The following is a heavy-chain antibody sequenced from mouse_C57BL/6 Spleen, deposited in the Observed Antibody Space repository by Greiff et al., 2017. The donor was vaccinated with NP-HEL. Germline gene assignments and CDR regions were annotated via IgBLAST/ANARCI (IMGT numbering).Heavy chain of an antibody. CDR1: GYTFTSYG. CDR2: IYPRSGNT. CDR3: ARRDYYCSSEGFAY. Sequence: QVQLQQSGAELARPGASVKLSCKASGYTFTSYGISWVKQRTGQGLEWIGEIYPRSGNTYYNEKFKGKATLTADKSSSTAYMELRSLTSEDSAVYFCARRDYYCSSEGFAYWGQGTLVTVSA. D-gene: IGHD1-1*01. J-gene: IGHJ3*01. V-gene: IGHV1-81*01.